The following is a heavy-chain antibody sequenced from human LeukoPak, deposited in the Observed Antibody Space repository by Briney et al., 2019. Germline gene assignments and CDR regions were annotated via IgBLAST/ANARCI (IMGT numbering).Heavy chain of an antibody. CDR3: TKDRSSGPAEYFQH. CDR1: GFTFDDYA. Sequence: GGSLRLSCAASGFTFDDYAMHWVRQAPGKGLEWVSLISWDGGSTYYADSVKGRFTISRDNSKNSLYLQMNSLRAEDTALYYCTKDRSSGPAEYFQHWGQGTLVTVSS. J-gene: IGHJ1*01. D-gene: IGHD6-19*01. CDR2: ISWDGGST. V-gene: IGHV3-43D*03.